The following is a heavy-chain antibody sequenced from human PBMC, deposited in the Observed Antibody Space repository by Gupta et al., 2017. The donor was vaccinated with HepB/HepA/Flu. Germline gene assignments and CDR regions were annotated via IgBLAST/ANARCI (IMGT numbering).Heavy chain of an antibody. J-gene: IGHJ4*02. CDR3: AKSGYVDNLPFDY. D-gene: IGHD4-23*01. CDR1: GVTFSLYS. CDR2: ISSGSSFI. V-gene: IGHV3-21*01. Sequence: EVQLVESGGGLVTPGGSLRLSCAAHGVTFSLYSMNWVRQAPGKGLEWVSSISSGSSFIYYVDSVKGRFTVSRDNAKNSLYLQMHSLRAEDTAIYFCAKSGYVDNLPFDYWGQGTLVTVSS.